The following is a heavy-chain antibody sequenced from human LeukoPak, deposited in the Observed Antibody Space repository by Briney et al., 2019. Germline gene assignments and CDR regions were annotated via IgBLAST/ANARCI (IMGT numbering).Heavy chain of an antibody. D-gene: IGHD3-3*01. CDR1: GVTFTSYD. J-gene: IGHJ4*02. Sequence: ASVKVSCKASGVTFTSYDVNWVRQATGQGLEWMGWMNPNSGNTGYAQKFQGRVTMTRNTSINTAYIEVSSLRSDDTAVYYCVRTAGIFWSGAYYFDSWGQGTLVTVSS. V-gene: IGHV1-8*01. CDR2: MNPNSGNT. CDR3: VRTAGIFWSGAYYFDS.